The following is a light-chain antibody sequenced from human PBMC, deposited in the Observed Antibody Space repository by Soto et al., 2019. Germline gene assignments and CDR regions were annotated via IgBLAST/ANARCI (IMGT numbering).Light chain of an antibody. CDR3: QQRNMWPIT. CDR2: DAS. Sequence: EIVLTQSPATLSLSPGERATLSCRASQSVSSYLAWYQQKPGQAPRLLIYDASTRATGIPARFSGSGSGTEFTLTISSLQSEDFAVYYCQQRNMWPITFGQGTRLEIK. V-gene: IGKV3-11*01. CDR1: QSVSSY. J-gene: IGKJ5*01.